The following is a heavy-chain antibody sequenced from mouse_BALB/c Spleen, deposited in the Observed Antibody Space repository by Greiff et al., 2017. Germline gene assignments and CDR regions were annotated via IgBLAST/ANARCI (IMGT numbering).Heavy chain of an antibody. CDR3: ARNNWDEGYAMDY. D-gene: IGHD4-1*01. CDR2: ISSGSSTI. Sequence: DVQLVESGGGLVQPGGSRKLSCAASGFTFSSFGMHWVRQAPEKGLEWVAYISSGSSTIYYADTVKGRFTISRDNPKNTLFLQMTSLRSEDTAMYYCARNNWDEGYAMDYWGQGTSVTVSS. CDR1: GFTFSSFG. J-gene: IGHJ4*01. V-gene: IGHV5-17*02.